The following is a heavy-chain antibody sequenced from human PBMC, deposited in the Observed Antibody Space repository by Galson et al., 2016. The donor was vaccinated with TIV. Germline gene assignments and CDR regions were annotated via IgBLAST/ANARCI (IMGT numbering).Heavy chain of an antibody. CDR3: ATSRDIESLLEIYGMDV. CDR2: IDLSDSYT. D-gene: IGHD3-3*01. CDR1: GHRFTSKW. V-gene: IGHV5-10-1*01. Sequence: QSGAEVKKPGESLRISCKGSGHRFTSKWISWVRQMPGKGLEWMGKIDLSDSYTNYSPSFQGHVTLSVDKSISTAYLQWSSLRASDTAMYYCATSRDIESLLEIYGMDVWGQRTTVIVSS. J-gene: IGHJ6*02.